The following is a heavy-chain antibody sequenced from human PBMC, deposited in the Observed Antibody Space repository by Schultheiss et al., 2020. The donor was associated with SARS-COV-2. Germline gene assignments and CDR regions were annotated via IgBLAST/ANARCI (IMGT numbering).Heavy chain of an antibody. CDR3: ARQGGLWPYYYYYGMDV. V-gene: IGHV4-61*01. Sequence: SQTLSLTCTVSGGSVSSGSYYWSWIRQPPGKGLEWIGYIYYSGSTNYNPSLKSRVTISVDTSKNQFSLKLSSVTAADTAVYYCARQGGLWPYYYYYGMDVWGQGTTVTVSS. D-gene: IGHD5-18*01. CDR2: IYYSGST. CDR1: GGSVSSGSYY. J-gene: IGHJ6*02.